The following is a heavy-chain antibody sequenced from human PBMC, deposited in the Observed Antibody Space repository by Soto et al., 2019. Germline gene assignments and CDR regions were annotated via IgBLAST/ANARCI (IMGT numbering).Heavy chain of an antibody. CDR2: ISSSISTM. D-gene: IGHD5-18*01. CDR1: GFTFSSYS. V-gene: IGHV3-48*02. CDR3: AREVRDTAVAAFDY. Sequence: EVQLVESGGGLVQPGGSLRLSCAASGFTFSSYSMNWVRQAPGKGLEWLSYISSSISTMHYADSVKGRFTISRDNAKNSLYLQINSLRDEDRAVCYCAREVRDTAVAAFDYWGQGTLVTVSS. J-gene: IGHJ4*02.